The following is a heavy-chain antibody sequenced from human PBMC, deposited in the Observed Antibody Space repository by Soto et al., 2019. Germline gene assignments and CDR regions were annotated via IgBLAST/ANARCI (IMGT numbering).Heavy chain of an antibody. CDR1: EFTFSSYA. D-gene: IGHD3-22*01. Sequence: EVQLLESGGDLVQPGGSLRLSCAASEFTFSSYAMNWVRQAPGKGLEWVSVISGGGGTTYYADPVKGRFRISRDNSKNTLYLQMNSLRVEDTAVHYCAKGKVAYDNSGLQYFYYFPMNVWGQGTTVTVSS. CDR3: AKGKVAYDNSGLQYFYYFPMNV. J-gene: IGHJ6*02. CDR2: ISGGGGTT. V-gene: IGHV3-23*01.